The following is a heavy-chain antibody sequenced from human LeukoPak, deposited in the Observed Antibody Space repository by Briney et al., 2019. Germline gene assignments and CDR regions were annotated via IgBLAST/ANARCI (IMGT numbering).Heavy chain of an antibody. V-gene: IGHV4-59*01. J-gene: IGHJ4*02. CDR3: ARVGSGDGYNYRLTFDY. CDR1: GGSISSYY. D-gene: IGHD5-12*01. CDR2: IYYSGST. Sequence: SETLSLTCTVSGGSISSYYWSWIRQPPGKGLEWIGYIYYSGSTNYNPSLKSRVTISVDTSKNQFSLKLSSVTAADTAVYYCARVGSGDGYNYRLTFDYWGQGTLVTASS.